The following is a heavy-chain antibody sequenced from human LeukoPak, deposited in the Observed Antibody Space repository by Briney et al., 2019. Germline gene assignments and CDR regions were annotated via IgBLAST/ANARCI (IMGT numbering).Heavy chain of an antibody. V-gene: IGHV3-74*01. CDR3: ARVRVVPAGYFDT. D-gene: IGHD2-2*01. J-gene: IGHJ4*02. CDR1: GFTFSSYW. Sequence: GGSLGLSCAASGFTFSSYWMHWVRQAPGKGLVWVSRINSDGTSAIYADSVRGRFTISRDNAKNTLYLQMNSLGDEDTAVYYCARVRVVPAGYFDTWGQGTLVTVSS. CDR2: INSDGTSA.